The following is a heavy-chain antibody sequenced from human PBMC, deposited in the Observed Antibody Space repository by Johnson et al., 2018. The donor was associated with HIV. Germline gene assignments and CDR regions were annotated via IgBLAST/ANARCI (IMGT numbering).Heavy chain of an antibody. D-gene: IGHD3-10*01. CDR1: GFTVSNYD. J-gene: IGHJ3*02. V-gene: IGHV3-30-3*01. CDR3: ARLSPDRGAFDI. Sequence: QVQLVESGGGVVRPGGSLRLSCAASGFTVSNYDMHWFRQAPGKGLEWVTLISHDGINKYYVDSVTGRFTISRDNAQNSLYLQMNSLRAEDTAVYYCARLSPDRGAFDIWGQGTMVTVSS. CDR2: ISHDGINK.